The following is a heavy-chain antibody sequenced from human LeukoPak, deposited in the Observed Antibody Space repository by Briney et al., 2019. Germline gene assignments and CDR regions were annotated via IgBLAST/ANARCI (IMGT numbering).Heavy chain of an antibody. CDR3: ARVRGLRRLGSHAFDI. Sequence: KSSETLSLTCTVSGGSISSSSYYWGWIRQPPGKGLEWIGSIYYSGSTYYNPSLKSRVTISVDTSKNQFSLKLSSVTAADTAVYYCARVRGLRRLGSHAFDIWGQGTMVTVSS. J-gene: IGHJ3*02. V-gene: IGHV4-39*07. D-gene: IGHD3-10*01. CDR1: GGSISSSSYY. CDR2: IYYSGST.